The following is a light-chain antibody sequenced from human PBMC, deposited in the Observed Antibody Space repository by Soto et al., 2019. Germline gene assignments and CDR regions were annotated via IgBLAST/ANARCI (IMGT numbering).Light chain of an antibody. Sequence: DIQMTQSPFSLPASVGDRVNITCRASQSISNYLNWYQQKLGRAPSLLIHGASSLQGGVPSRFSGSGSGTDFTLTISSLQPDDFTTYDCQQTYSAPLTFGGGTKVEI. CDR2: GAS. CDR3: QQTYSAPLT. J-gene: IGKJ4*01. CDR1: QSISNY. V-gene: IGKV1-39*01.